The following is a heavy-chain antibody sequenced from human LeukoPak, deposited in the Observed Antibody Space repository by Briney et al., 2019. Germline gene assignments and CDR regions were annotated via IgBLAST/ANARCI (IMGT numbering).Heavy chain of an antibody. CDR1: GFTFSSYA. CDR3: AKTRGNWNYFDY. J-gene: IGHJ4*02. D-gene: IGHD1-20*01. CDR2: ISGSGGST. Sequence: GGSLRLSCAASGFTFSSYAMSWVRQAPGKGPEWVSAISGSGGSTYYADSVKGRFTISRDKSKNTLYLQMNSLRAEDTAVYYCAKTRGNWNYFDYWGQGTLVTVSS. V-gene: IGHV3-23*01.